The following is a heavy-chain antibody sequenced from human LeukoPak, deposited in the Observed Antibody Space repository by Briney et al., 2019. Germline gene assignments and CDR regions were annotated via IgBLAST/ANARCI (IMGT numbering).Heavy chain of an antibody. CDR2: INWNGGST. CDR3: AKDRGMFLVGYLDY. D-gene: IGHD2-15*01. Sequence: PGGSLRLSCAASGFTFDDYGMSWVRQAPGKGLEWVSGINWNGGSTGYADSVKGRFTISRDNAKNSLYLQMNSLRAEDTAVYYCAKDRGMFLVGYLDYWGQGTLVTVSS. CDR1: GFTFDDYG. J-gene: IGHJ4*02. V-gene: IGHV3-20*04.